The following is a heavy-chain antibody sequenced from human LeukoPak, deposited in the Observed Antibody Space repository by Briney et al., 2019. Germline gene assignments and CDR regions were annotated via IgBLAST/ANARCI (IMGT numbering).Heavy chain of an antibody. V-gene: IGHV4-59*08. D-gene: IGHD2-2*01. Sequence: PSETLSLTCTVSGGSISSYYWSWIRQPPGKGLEWTGYIYYSGSTNYNASLKSRVTISVDTSKNQFSLKLTSATAADTAVYYCARQAAANSIDYWGQGTVVTVSS. CDR2: IYYSGST. CDR1: GGSISSYY. CDR3: ARQAAANSIDY. J-gene: IGHJ4*02.